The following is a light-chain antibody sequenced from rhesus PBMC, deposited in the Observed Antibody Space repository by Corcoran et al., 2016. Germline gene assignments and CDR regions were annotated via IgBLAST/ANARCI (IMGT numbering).Light chain of an antibody. V-gene: IGKV1-25*01. CDR1: QGISKY. CDR2: DAY. J-gene: IGKJ4*01. CDR3: QQPNSYPLT. Sequence: DIQMTQSPSSLSASVGDTVTITCQASQGISKYLAWYQQKPGKAPKLLSYDAYTLQSGVPSRFSGSGSGTEFTLPIRSLQPEDFATYYCQQPNSYPLTFGGGTKVEIK.